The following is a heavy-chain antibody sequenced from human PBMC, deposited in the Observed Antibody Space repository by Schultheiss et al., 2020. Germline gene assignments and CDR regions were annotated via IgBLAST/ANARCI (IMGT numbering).Heavy chain of an antibody. Sequence: SETLSLTCAVYGGSFSGYYWSWIRQPPGKGLEWIGEINHSGSTNYNPSLKSRVTISVDTSKNQFSLKLSSVTAADTAVYYCARGYYYGSGSYYNVQYYYYGMDVWGQGTTVTVSS. D-gene: IGHD3-10*01. J-gene: IGHJ6*02. CDR2: INHSGST. CDR1: GGSFSGYY. CDR3: ARGYYYGSGSYYNVQYYYYGMDV. V-gene: IGHV4-34*01.